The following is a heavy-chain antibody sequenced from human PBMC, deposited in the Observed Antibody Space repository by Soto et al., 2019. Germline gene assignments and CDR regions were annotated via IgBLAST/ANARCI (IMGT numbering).Heavy chain of an antibody. V-gene: IGHV3-33*01. J-gene: IGHJ3*01. CDR1: GLSVRTSG. CDR3: ARDDNLQGNAFDV. D-gene: IGHD3-10*01. Sequence: QVQLVESGGGVVQPERSLRLSCAASGLSVRTSGMHWVRQAPGKGLEWVALIWNDGNNKVYADSVKGRFTISNDNSQNTIYLQMDSLRGEDTALYYCARDDNLQGNAFDVWGQGTMVTVSS. CDR2: IWNDGNNK.